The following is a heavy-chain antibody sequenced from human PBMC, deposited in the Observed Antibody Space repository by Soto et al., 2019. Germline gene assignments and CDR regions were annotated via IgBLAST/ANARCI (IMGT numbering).Heavy chain of an antibody. Sequence: PSDTLSLTCTVSGRSISSGGYYWRWVRQHPGKGLEWIGYIYYSGSTYYNPSLKSRVTISVDTSRNQFSLKLSSVTAADTAVYYCARDHRAQTETYYDFLSGYSIHAVDLWGHGTMVTV. D-gene: IGHD3-3*01. V-gene: IGHV4-31*03. J-gene: IGHJ3*01. CDR1: GRSISSGGYY. CDR3: ARDHRAQTETYYDFLSGYSIHAVDL. CDR2: IYYSGST.